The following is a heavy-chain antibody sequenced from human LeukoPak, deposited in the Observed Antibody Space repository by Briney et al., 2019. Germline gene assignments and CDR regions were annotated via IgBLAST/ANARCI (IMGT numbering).Heavy chain of an antibody. V-gene: IGHV1-18*01. J-gene: IGHJ4*02. CDR3: ARRGSVDTPMSNWEWWY. CDR1: GYTFTTYG. Sequence: GASVKVSCKASGYTFTTYGISWLRPAPGQGLEWMGWISTYNGDTNYAQKLQGRVTLTTDTSTSTVYMELRSLRSDDTAVYYCARRGSVDTPMSNWEWWYWGQGTLVTVSS. CDR2: ISTYNGDT. D-gene: IGHD5-18*01.